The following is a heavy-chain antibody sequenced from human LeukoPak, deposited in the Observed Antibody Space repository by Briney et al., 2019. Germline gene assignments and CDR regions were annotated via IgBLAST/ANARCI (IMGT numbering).Heavy chain of an antibody. V-gene: IGHV4-59*01. Sequence: SESLSLTCTVSGGSIRSYFWSWVRQPPGTGLEWIGYIYYTGRADYNPSLKSRVSMSVDTSKNQFSLRVNPMTAADTAVYYCARGDFWSGAPTDWGQGTLVTVSS. D-gene: IGHD3-3*01. CDR1: GGSIRSYF. J-gene: IGHJ4*02. CDR2: IYYTGRA. CDR3: ARGDFWSGAPTD.